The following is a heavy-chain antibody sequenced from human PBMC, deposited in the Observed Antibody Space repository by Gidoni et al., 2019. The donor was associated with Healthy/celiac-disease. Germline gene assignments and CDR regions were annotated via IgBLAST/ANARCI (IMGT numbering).Heavy chain of an antibody. V-gene: IGHV3-7*01. D-gene: IGHD4-17*01. Sequence: EVQLVESGGGLVQPGGSLRLSCAASGFTFSSYWMSWVRQAPGKGLEWVANIKQDGSEKYYVDSVKGRFTISRDNAKNSLYLQMNSLRAEDTAVYYCARVENGVTTPGSDYWGQGTLVTVSS. CDR2: IKQDGSEK. J-gene: IGHJ4*02. CDR1: GFTFSSYW. CDR3: ARVENGVTTPGSDY.